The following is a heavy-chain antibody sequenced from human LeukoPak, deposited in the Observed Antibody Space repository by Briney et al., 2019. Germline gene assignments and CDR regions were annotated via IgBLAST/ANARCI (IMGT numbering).Heavy chain of an antibody. Sequence: GGSLGLSCAASGFTFSSYWMHWVRQAPGKGLVWVSRINSDGSSTSYADSVKGRFTISRDNAKNTLYLQMNSLRAEDTAVYYCARDPSIVGDLYYFDYWGQGTLVTVSS. CDR2: INSDGSST. J-gene: IGHJ4*02. D-gene: IGHD1-26*01. CDR1: GFTFSSYW. CDR3: ARDPSIVGDLYYFDY. V-gene: IGHV3-74*01.